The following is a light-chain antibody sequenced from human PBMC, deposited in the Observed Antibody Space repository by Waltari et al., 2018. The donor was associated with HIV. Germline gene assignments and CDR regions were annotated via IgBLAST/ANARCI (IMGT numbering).Light chain of an antibody. CDR2: GNN. CDR3: QSYDSSLSGYV. J-gene: IGLJ1*01. CDR1: SSNIGAGYD. V-gene: IGLV1-40*01. Sequence: QSVLTQPPSVSGAPGQRVTISCTGSSSNIGAGYDVHWYQQLPGTAPKLLIYGNNNRPAGVPDRLPGSKSGTSASLAVTGLQAEDEADYYCQSYDSSLSGYVFGTGTKVTVL.